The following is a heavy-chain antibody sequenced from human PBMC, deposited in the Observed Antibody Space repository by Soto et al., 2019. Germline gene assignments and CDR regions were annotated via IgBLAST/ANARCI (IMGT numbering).Heavy chain of an antibody. CDR1: GFTFSSYA. V-gene: IGHV3-23*01. D-gene: IGHD3-3*01. Sequence: GGSLRLSCAASGFTFSSYAMSWVRQAPGKGLEWVSAISGSGGSTYYADSVKGRFTISRDNSKNTLYLQMNSLRAEDTAVYYCAKKEYYDFWSGYSEHFDYWGQGTLVTVSS. J-gene: IGHJ4*02. CDR2: ISGSGGST. CDR3: AKKEYYDFWSGYSEHFDY.